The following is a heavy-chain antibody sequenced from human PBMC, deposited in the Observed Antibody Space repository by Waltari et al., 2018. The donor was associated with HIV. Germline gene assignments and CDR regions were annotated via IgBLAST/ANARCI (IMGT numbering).Heavy chain of an antibody. CDR3: VRAPGATDF. V-gene: IGHV4-38-2*02. CDR2: IFYSGRT. CDR1: GYTIERGFY. Sequence: QVYLRESGPGLVRPSETLSLTCSVAGYTIERGFYWTLVRQMPGKGLEWIGSIFYSGRTGYSPSLESRATITVDTSMNQFSLRLSSVTVADTALYYCVRAPGATDFWGPGILVTVSS. J-gene: IGHJ4*02.